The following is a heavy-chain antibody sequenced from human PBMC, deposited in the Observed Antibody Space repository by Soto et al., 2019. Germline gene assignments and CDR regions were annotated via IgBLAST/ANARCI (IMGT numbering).Heavy chain of an antibody. Sequence: GGSLRLSCAASGFTFSSYGMHWVRRAPGKGLEWVAVIWYDGSKKYYVDSVKGRFTISRDNSKNTLYLQMNSLRAEDTAVYYCARDFGYSYGTGYFDYWGQGTLVTVSS. D-gene: IGHD5-18*01. CDR3: ARDFGYSYGTGYFDY. V-gene: IGHV3-33*01. J-gene: IGHJ4*02. CDR1: GFTFSSYG. CDR2: IWYDGSKK.